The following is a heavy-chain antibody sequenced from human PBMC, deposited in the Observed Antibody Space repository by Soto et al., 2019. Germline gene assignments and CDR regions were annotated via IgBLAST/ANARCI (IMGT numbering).Heavy chain of an antibody. CDR2: TYPGDSDT. J-gene: IGHJ6*02. V-gene: IGHV5-51*01. CDR1: GYSFASYW. Sequence: PGESLKISCQGSGYSFASYWIGWVRQMPGKDLEWMGITYPGDSDTRYSPSFQGQVTISADKSLRTAYLQWASLKASDTALYYCARNRSFKLGFYYDGMDVWGQGTTVTVSS. CDR3: ARNRSFKLGFYYDGMDV. D-gene: IGHD6-6*01.